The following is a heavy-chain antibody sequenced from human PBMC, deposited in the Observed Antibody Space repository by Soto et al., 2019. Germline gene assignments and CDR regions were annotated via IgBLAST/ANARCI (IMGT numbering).Heavy chain of an antibody. CDR2: IDPSDSYT. CDR1: GYSFTSYW. V-gene: IGHV5-10-1*01. J-gene: IGHJ4*02. Sequence: HGESLKISCKGSGYSFTSYWISWVRQMPGKGLEWMGRIDPSDSYTNYSPSFQGHVTISADKSISTAYLQWSSLKASDTAMYYCARADYYDSPTSDWGQGTLVTVSS. CDR3: ARADYYDSPTSD. D-gene: IGHD3-22*01.